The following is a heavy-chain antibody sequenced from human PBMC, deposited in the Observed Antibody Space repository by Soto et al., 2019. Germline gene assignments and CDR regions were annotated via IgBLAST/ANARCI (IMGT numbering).Heavy chain of an antibody. D-gene: IGHD5-18*01. Sequence: PVGSLRLSCAASGFTFSRYAMSWVRQARGKGLEWVSAISGSGGSTYYADSVKGRFTISRDNSKNTLYLQMNSLRAEDTAVYYCAKDSSYGPYYYYYYGMDVWGQGTTVTVSS. CDR1: GFTFSRYA. V-gene: IGHV3-23*01. CDR2: ISGSGGST. CDR3: AKDSSYGPYYYYYYGMDV. J-gene: IGHJ6*02.